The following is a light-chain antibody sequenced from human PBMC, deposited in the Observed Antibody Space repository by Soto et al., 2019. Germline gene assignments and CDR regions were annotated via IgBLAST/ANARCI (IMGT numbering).Light chain of an antibody. J-gene: IGLJ1*01. V-gene: IGLV2-14*01. CDR1: SSDVGGYNY. Sequence: QSALTQPASVSGSPGQSITISWTGTSSDVGGYNYVSWYQQHPGKAPKLMIYDVSNRPSGVSNRFSGSKSGNTASLTISGLQAEDEADYYCSSYTSSSTLNYVFGTGTKLTVL. CDR3: SSYTSSSTLNYV. CDR2: DVS.